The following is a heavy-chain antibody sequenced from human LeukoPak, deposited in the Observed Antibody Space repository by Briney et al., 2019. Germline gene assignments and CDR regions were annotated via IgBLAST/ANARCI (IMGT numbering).Heavy chain of an antibody. CDR2: IRYDGSNK. CDR1: GFTFSGYG. J-gene: IGHJ4*02. CDR3: AKGERGYSYGSFDY. D-gene: IGHD5-18*01. V-gene: IGHV3-30*02. Sequence: PGGSLRLSCAASGFTFSGYGMHWVRQAPGKGLEWVAFIRYDGSNKYYADSVKGRFTISRDNSKNTLYLQMNSLRAEDTAVYYCAKGERGYSYGSFDYWGQGTLVTVSS.